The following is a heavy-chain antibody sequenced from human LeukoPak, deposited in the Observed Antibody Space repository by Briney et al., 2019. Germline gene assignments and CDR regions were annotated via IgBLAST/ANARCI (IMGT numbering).Heavy chain of an antibody. CDR2: IYYSGSP. CDR1: GGSISSSSYY. V-gene: IGHV4-39*01. J-gene: IGHJ3*02. Sequence: SETLSLTCTVSGGSISSSSYYWGWIRHPPGKGLEWIGCIYYSGSPHYNPSLQSRLTISVDTSKTQFSLKLSSVTAADTAVYYCASHEVTGTRKIRGAFDIWGQGTMVTVSS. D-gene: IGHD1-14*01. CDR3: ASHEVTGTRKIRGAFDI.